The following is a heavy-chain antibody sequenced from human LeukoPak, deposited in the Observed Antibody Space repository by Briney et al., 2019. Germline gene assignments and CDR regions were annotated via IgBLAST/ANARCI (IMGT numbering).Heavy chain of an antibody. CDR2: IRYDGSNK. Sequence: GGSLRLSCAASGFTFSSYGMHWVRQAPGKGREWVAFIRYDGSNKYYADSVKGRFTISRDNYKYTLYLQMNSLRAEDTGVYYCARASCGCSGWGEAPDYWGQGTLVTVSS. D-gene: IGHD6-19*01. J-gene: IGHJ4*02. V-gene: IGHV3-30*02. CDR1: GFTFSSYG. CDR3: ARASCGCSGWGEAPDY.